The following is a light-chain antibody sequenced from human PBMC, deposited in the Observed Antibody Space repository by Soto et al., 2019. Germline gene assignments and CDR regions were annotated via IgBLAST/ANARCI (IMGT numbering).Light chain of an antibody. V-gene: IGKV3-15*01. Sequence: IVMTQSPPTLSVSPGEEATLACRASQSRISNLAWYQQKPGHAPRLLIYGASTRATGIPARFSGSGSGTDFTLTISSLEPEDFAVYYCQQYGTSLRTFGQGTRLEIK. CDR3: QQYGTSLRT. CDR2: GAS. J-gene: IGKJ5*01. CDR1: QSRISN.